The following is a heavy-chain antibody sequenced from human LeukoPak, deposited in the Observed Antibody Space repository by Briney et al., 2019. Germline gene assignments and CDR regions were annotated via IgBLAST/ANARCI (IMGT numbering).Heavy chain of an antibody. CDR2: ISGSGGST. Sequence: PGGSLRLSCAASGLTFSSYAMSWVRQAPGKGLEWVSAISGSGGSTYYADSVKGRFTISRDNSKNTLYLQMNSLRAEDTAVYYCAKGLDMIVVVVYAFDIWGQGTMVTVSS. J-gene: IGHJ3*02. V-gene: IGHV3-23*01. D-gene: IGHD3-22*01. CDR3: AKGLDMIVVVVYAFDI. CDR1: GLTFSSYA.